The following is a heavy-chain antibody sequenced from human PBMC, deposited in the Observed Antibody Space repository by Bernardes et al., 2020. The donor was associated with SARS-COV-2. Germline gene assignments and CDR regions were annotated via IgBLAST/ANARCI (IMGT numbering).Heavy chain of an antibody. D-gene: IGHD4-4*01. V-gene: IGHV3-66*02. CDR2: IHDGGST. J-gene: IGHJ5*02. Sequence: GGSLRLSCAASGITVTNNYINWVRHLPGKGLEWVSGIHDGGSTYYAASVKGRFTTSRDNSKNTVYLQMNSLRVEDAALYYCARSYSSYSWFDPWGQGTLVIVSS. CDR3: ARSYSSYSWFDP. CDR1: GITVTNNY.